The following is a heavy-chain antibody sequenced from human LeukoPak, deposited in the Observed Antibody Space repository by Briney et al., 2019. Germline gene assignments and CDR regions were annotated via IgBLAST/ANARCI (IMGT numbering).Heavy chain of an antibody. CDR2: AYYRSKWFI. Sequence: SQTLSLTCDISGDSVSGSPAVWNWIRQSPSRGLEWLVRAYYRSKWFIDYALSVKGRITITPDTSKNQFSLQLNSVTAEDTAVYYCARGAVRGGTNFDYWGQGTLVTVSS. D-gene: IGHD3-10*01. J-gene: IGHJ4*02. V-gene: IGHV6-1*01. CDR1: GDSVSGSPAV. CDR3: ARGAVRGGTNFDY.